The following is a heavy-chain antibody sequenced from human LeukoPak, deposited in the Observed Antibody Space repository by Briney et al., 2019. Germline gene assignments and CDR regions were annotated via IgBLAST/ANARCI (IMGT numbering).Heavy chain of an antibody. V-gene: IGHV4-39*07. J-gene: IGHJ4*02. CDR3: ARGRGYSYGASIDY. CDR2: INHSGST. D-gene: IGHD5-18*01. Sequence: SETLSLTCTVSGGSISSSSYYWGWIRQPPGRGLEWIGEINHSGSTNYSPSLKSRVTISVDTSKNQFSLKLSSVTAADTAVYYCARGRGYSYGASIDYWGQGTLVTVSS. CDR1: GGSISSSSYY.